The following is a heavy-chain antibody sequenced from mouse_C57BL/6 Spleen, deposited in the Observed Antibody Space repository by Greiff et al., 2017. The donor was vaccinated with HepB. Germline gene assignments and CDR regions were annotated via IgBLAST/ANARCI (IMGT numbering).Heavy chain of an antibody. CDR1: GYAFSSSW. D-gene: IGHD2-4*01. CDR3: ARGGIYYDYEAY. Sequence: VKLQESGPELVKPGASVKISCKASGYAFSSSWMNWVKQRPGKGLEWIGRIYPGDGDTNYNGKFKGKATLTADKSSSTAYMQLSSLTSEDSAVYFCARGGIYYDYEAYWGQGTLVTVSA. J-gene: IGHJ3*01. V-gene: IGHV1-82*01. CDR2: IYPGDGDT.